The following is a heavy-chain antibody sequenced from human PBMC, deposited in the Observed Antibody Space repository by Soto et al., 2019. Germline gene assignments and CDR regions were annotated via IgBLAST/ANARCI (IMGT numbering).Heavy chain of an antibody. V-gene: IGHV3-9*01. J-gene: IGHJ6*02. Sequence: EVPVVESGGGLVQPGRSLRLSCAASGFIFDDYAMHWVRQAPGKGLEWVSGISWNSGTIGYADSVKGRFTISRDNAKNSLYLQMNSLRAEDTALYYCAKSTGGTANGMGVWGQGTTVTVSS. CDR2: ISWNSGTI. CDR3: AKSTGGTANGMGV. CDR1: GFIFDDYA. D-gene: IGHD2-8*02.